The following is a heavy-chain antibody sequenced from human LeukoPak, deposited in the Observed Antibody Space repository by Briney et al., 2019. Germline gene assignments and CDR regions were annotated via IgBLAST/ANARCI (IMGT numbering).Heavy chain of an antibody. D-gene: IGHD3-9*01. CDR2: IKQDGSEK. J-gene: IGHJ4*02. CDR1: GSTFSSYW. V-gene: IGHV3-7*03. Sequence: GGSLRLSCAASGSTFSSYWMSWGRQAPGKGLEWVANIKQDGSEKYYVDSVKGRFTISRDNAKNSLYLQMNSLRAEDTAVYYCARAFYYDILTGYWDYFDYWGQGTLVTVSS. CDR3: ARAFYYDILTGYWDYFDY.